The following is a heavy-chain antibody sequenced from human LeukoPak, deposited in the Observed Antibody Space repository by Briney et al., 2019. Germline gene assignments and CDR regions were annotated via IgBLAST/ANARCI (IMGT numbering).Heavy chain of an antibody. Sequence: ASVKVSCKASGYTFTGYYMHWVRQAPGQGLEWMGRIDPKSGGTSYAQKFQGRVTMTRDTSISTAYMELTRLTSDDTAVYYCARDASVSADYWGQGTLVTVSS. CDR1: GYTFTGYY. CDR2: IDPKSGGT. J-gene: IGHJ4*02. V-gene: IGHV1-2*06. D-gene: IGHD5/OR15-5a*01. CDR3: ARDASVSADY.